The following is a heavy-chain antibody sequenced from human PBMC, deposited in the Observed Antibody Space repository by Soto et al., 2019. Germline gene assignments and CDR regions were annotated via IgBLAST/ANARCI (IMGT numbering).Heavy chain of an antibody. D-gene: IGHD2-2*01. CDR1: GGSISSSNW. V-gene: IGHV4-4*02. CDR3: ARDRRYCISTSCYGGGLYYYYGMGV. J-gene: IGHJ6*02. CDR2: IYHSGST. Sequence: SETLSLTCAVSGGSISSSNWWSWVRQPPGKGLEWIGEIYHSGSTNYNPSLKSRVTISVDKSKNQFSLKLSSVTAADTAVYYCARDRRYCISTSCYGGGLYYYYGMGVWGQGTTVT.